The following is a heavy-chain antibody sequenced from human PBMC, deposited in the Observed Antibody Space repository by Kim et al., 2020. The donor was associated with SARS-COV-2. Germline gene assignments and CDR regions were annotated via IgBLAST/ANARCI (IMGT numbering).Heavy chain of an antibody. CDR3: TTAAYYDNDAFDI. CDR2: IKSKTDGGTT. V-gene: IGHV3-15*01. Sequence: GGSLRLSCAASGFTFSNAWMSWVRQAPGKGLEWVGRIKSKTDGGTTDYAAPVKGRFTISRDDSKNTLYLQMNSLKTEDTAVYYCTTAAYYDNDAFDIWGQGTMVTVSS. CDR1: GFTFSNAW. D-gene: IGHD3-22*01. J-gene: IGHJ3*02.